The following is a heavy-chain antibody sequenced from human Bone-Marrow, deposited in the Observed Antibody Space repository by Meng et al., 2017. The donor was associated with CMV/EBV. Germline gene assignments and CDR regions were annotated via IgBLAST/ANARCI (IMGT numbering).Heavy chain of an antibody. D-gene: IGHD3-3*01. Sequence: SETVALTCAVYGGSFSGYYWSWIRQPPGKGLEWIGEINHSGSTNYNPSLKSRVTISVDTSKNQFSLKLSSVTAADTAVYYCARGVGRIKIFGVESWGQGTLVTVSS. J-gene: IGHJ5*02. CDR2: INHSGST. CDR1: GGSFSGYY. V-gene: IGHV4-34*01. CDR3: ARGVGRIKIFGVES.